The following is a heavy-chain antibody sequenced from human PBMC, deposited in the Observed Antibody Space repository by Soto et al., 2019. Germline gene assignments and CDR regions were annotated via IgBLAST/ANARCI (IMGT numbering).Heavy chain of an antibody. Sequence: QVQLVQSGAEVKKPGASVKVSCKASGYTFTSYDINWVRQATGQGLEWMGWMNPNSGNTGYAQKLQGRVTMTRNTSISTAYMELSSLRSEDTAVYYCARAGYSSGWYFRTSYYYYMDVWGKGTTVTVSS. V-gene: IGHV1-8*01. D-gene: IGHD6-19*01. CDR3: ARAGYSSGWYFRTSYYYYMDV. CDR2: MNPNSGNT. CDR1: GYTFTSYD. J-gene: IGHJ6*03.